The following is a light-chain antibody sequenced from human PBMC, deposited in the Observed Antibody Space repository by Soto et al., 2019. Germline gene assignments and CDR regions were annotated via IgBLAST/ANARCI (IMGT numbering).Light chain of an antibody. CDR1: QTISSSF. V-gene: IGKV3-20*01. Sequence: EIVLTQSPGTLSLSPGERATLSCRASQTISSSFLAWYQQKPGQAPRLLIYRASRMAPGIPDRFSGSGSWTDCTLTISRLEPEDFAVYYCHQFGSSPLDTFGPGTKVEIK. J-gene: IGKJ3*01. CDR3: HQFGSSPLDT. CDR2: RAS.